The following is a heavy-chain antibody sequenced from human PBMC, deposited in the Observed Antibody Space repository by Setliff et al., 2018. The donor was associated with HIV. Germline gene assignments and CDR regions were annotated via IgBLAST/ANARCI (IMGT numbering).Heavy chain of an antibody. CDR3: ARDHNSGTLHAFDL. CDR1: GYSISSGYY. Sequence: SETLSLTCAVSGYSISSGYYWSWIRQPPGEGLEWIGHISYNEYTNYNPSLKRRVTISLDTSKKHFSLDPYSVTAADTAVYYCARDHNSGTLHAFDLWGQGTKVTVSS. D-gene: IGHD1-26*01. CDR2: ISYNEYT. J-gene: IGHJ3*01. V-gene: IGHV4-61*03.